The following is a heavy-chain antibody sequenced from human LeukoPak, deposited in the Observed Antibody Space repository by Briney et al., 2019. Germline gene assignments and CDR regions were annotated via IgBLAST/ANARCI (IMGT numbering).Heavy chain of an antibody. CDR1: GFTFSNHW. Sequence: GGSLRLSCAASGFTFSNHWMHWVRHAPGKGLVWVSRINSDGSSTTYADSVKGRFTISRDNTKNTVYLQMNILRAEDTAVYYCARARCSRTSCNTESDYWGQGTLVTVSS. CDR2: INSDGSST. D-gene: IGHD2-2*01. J-gene: IGHJ4*02. CDR3: ARARCSRTSCNTESDY. V-gene: IGHV3-74*01.